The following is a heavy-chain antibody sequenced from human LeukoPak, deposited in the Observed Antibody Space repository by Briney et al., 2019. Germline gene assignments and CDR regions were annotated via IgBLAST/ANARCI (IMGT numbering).Heavy chain of an antibody. D-gene: IGHD6-13*01. CDR3: ARDRGYSSSWYMDPFDY. CDR2: INPNSGGT. V-gene: IGHV1-2*02. J-gene: IGHJ4*02. CDR1: GYTFTGYY. Sequence: ASVKVSCKASGYTFTGYYMHWVRQAPGQGLEWMGWINPNSGGTNYAQKFQGRVTMTRDTSISTAYMELSRLRSDDTAVYYCARDRGYSSSWYMDPFDYWGQGTLVTVSS.